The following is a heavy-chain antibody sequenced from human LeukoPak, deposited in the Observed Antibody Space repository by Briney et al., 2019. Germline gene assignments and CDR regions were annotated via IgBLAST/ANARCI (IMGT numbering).Heavy chain of an antibody. V-gene: IGHV4-34*01. CDR3: ARAGRYSSSWFSPPKYYYYYYGMDV. CDR2: INHSGST. J-gene: IGHJ6*02. CDR1: GGSFSGYY. D-gene: IGHD6-13*01. Sequence: PSETLSLTCAVYGGSFSGYYWSWIRRPPGKGLEWIGEINHSGSTNYNPSLKSRVTISVDTSKNQFSLKLSSVTAADTAVYYCARAGRYSSSWFSPPKYYYYYYGMDVWGQGTTVTVSS.